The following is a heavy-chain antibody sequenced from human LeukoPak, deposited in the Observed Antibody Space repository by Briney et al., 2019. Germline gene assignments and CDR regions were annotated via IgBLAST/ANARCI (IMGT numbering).Heavy chain of an antibody. CDR1: KFTFNNYY. D-gene: IGHD3-3*01. J-gene: IGHJ3*01. V-gene: IGHV3-23*01. CDR3: AKGLSASGRFNAFDV. Sequence: GGSLSLSCVVSKFTFNNYYMKWVRRTPGEGLEWVGSVSGSGGSTYHADSVRGRFTISRDNSKNTLYLQMSSLRLEDTAVYHCAKGLSASGRFNAFDVWGQGTMVTVSS. CDR2: VSGSGGST.